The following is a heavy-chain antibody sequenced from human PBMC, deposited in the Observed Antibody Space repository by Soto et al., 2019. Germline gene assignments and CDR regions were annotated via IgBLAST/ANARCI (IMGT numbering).Heavy chain of an antibody. CDR2: ISYTGGS. V-gene: IGHV4-59*02. J-gene: IGHJ5*02. Sequence: QVQLQESGPGLVKPSETLSLTCAVSGDSVRSHYWSWIRQPPGKGLEWIGYISYTGGSNYNPALASRVTISLDTSKSQFSLTLTSLTTADTVVYYCGRAVDSAMVDNWIDPWGQGTLVTVSS. CDR3: GRAVDSAMVDNWIDP. D-gene: IGHD5-18*01. CDR1: GDSVRSHY.